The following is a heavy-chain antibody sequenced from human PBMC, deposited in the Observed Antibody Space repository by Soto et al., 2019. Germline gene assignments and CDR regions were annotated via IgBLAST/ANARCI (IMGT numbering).Heavy chain of an antibody. CDR1: GFTFSSYA. D-gene: IGHD6-13*01. Sequence: GGSLRLSCAASGFTFSSYAMSWVRQAPGKGLEWVSAISGSGGSTYYADSVKGRFTISRDNSKNTLYLQMNSLRAEDTAVYYCAKDPGDQQLLYYFDYWGQGTLVTVSS. CDR2: ISGSGGST. V-gene: IGHV3-23*01. J-gene: IGHJ4*02. CDR3: AKDPGDQQLLYYFDY.